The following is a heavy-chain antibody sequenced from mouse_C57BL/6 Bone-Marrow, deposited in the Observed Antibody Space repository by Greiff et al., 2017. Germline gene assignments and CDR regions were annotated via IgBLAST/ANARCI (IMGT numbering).Heavy chain of an antibody. CDR1: GYSFTDYN. CDR2: INPNYGTT. J-gene: IGHJ4*01. D-gene: IGHD2-4*01. CDR3: AGVYDYDYAMDY. V-gene: IGHV1-39*01. Sequence: LKESGPELVKPGASVKISCKASGYSFTDYNMNWVKQSTGQSLEWIGVINPNYGTTSYTQKFKGKATLTVDQSSTTAYMQRNSLTSEDSAVYYCAGVYDYDYAMDYWGQGTSVTVSS.